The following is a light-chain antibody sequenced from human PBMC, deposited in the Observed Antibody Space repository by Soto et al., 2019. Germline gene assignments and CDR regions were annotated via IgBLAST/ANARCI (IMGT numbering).Light chain of an antibody. V-gene: IGLV2-14*01. Sequence: QSVLTQPASVSGSPRQSITISCTGTSSDVGGSNYVSWYQQLPGKAPKLMIYDVSDRPSGVSNRFSGSKSGNTASLTISGLQAEDEADYYCSSYTSSSLYVFGTGTKLTVL. CDR3: SSYTSSSLYV. CDR1: SSDVGGSNY. CDR2: DVS. J-gene: IGLJ1*01.